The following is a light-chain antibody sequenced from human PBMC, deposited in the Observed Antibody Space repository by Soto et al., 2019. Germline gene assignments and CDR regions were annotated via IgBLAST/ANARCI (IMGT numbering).Light chain of an antibody. V-gene: IGKV3-15*01. CDR1: QSVDSD. J-gene: IGKJ1*01. CDR2: GAS. Sequence: EVVVTQSPATLSVSPGERVTLPCRASQSVDSDVAWFQHKPGQAPRLLIYGASTRAAGIPGRFSGSGYETDFTFTISSLQSEDFAVYYCQQYNNWPWTFGQGTKVEIK. CDR3: QQYNNWPWT.